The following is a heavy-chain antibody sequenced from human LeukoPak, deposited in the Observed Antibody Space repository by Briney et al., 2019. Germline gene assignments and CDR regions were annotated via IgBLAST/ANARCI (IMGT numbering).Heavy chain of an antibody. Sequence: SETLSLTCTVSGGSINNYYWSWIRQPPGKGLEWIAYIYYTGSTSYNPSLKSRLTMSVDTSKNQVSLKVSSVTAADTAVYYCARTNGDYRSDYWGQGTLVTVSS. D-gene: IGHD4-17*01. CDR3: ARTNGDYRSDY. J-gene: IGHJ4*02. CDR1: GGSINNYY. CDR2: IYYTGST. V-gene: IGHV4-59*01.